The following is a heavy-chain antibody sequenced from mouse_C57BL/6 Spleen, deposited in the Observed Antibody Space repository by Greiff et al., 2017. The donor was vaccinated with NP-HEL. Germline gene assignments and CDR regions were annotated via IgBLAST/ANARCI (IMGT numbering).Heavy chain of an antibody. CDR2: INPSTGGT. J-gene: IGHJ4*01. CDR3: ARKLNGAYAMDY. CDR1: GYSFTGYY. Sequence: EVKLMESGPELVKPGASVKISCKASGYSFTGYYMNWVKQSPEKSLEWIGEINPSTGGTTYNQKFKAKATLTVDKSSSTAYMQLKSLTSEDSAVYYCARKLNGAYAMDYWGQGTSVTVSS. V-gene: IGHV1-42*01.